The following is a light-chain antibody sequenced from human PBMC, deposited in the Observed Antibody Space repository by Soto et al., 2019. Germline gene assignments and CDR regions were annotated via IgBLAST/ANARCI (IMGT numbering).Light chain of an antibody. Sequence: DLQLTQSPSYVSASVGDRVTITCRASQSIANWLAWYQQKPGKAPKLLISAASSLQTGVPSRFRGSGSGTDFTLTINSLQPEDFATYFCQQANSFPFTFGQGTRLEI. CDR3: QQANSFPFT. CDR1: QSIANW. V-gene: IGKV1-12*02. J-gene: IGKJ5*01. CDR2: AAS.